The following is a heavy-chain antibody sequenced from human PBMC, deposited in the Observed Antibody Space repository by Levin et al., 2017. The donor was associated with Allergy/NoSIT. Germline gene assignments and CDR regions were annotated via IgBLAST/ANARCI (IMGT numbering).Heavy chain of an antibody. Sequence: ASVKVSCKASGGTFSSYAISWVRQAPGQGLEWMGGIIPIFGTANYAQKFQGRVTITADESTSTAYMELSSLRSEDTAVYYCARSPYYDFWSGYYYHYYYYMDGWGKGTTVTVSS. J-gene: IGHJ6*03. CDR1: GGTFSSYA. D-gene: IGHD3-3*01. CDR2: IIPIFGTA. CDR3: ARSPYYDFWSGYYYHYYYYMDG. V-gene: IGHV1-69*13.